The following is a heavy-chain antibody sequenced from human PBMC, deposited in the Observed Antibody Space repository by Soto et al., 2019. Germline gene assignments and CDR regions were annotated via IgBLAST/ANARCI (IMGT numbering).Heavy chain of an antibody. Sequence: QVQVVQSGAEVKKPGASVKVSCKASGNTFTAYYMHWVRRAPGQGLEWMGWINPKSGGTNYAQKFQGWVTMTRDTSSNTGYMELSRLRSDDTAVYYCATAAAAAGGGGYYGMDVWGQGTTVTVAS. D-gene: IGHD6-13*01. J-gene: IGHJ6*02. CDR3: ATAAAAAGGGGYYGMDV. V-gene: IGHV1-2*04. CDR1: GNTFTAYY. CDR2: INPKSGGT.